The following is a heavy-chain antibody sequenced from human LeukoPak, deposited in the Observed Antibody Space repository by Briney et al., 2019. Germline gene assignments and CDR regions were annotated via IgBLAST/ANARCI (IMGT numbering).Heavy chain of an antibody. V-gene: IGHV1-69*05. CDR3: ARDHLPVRNCTNGVCERQIQH. CDR1: EGTFSSYA. D-gene: IGHD2-8*01. J-gene: IGHJ1*01. Sequence: SVKVSCKASEGTFSSYAISWVRQAPGQGLEWMGGIIPIFGTANYAQKFQGRVTTTTDESTSTAYMELSSLGSEDTAVYYCARDHLPVRNCTNGVCERQIQHWGQGTLVTVSS. CDR2: IIPIFGTA.